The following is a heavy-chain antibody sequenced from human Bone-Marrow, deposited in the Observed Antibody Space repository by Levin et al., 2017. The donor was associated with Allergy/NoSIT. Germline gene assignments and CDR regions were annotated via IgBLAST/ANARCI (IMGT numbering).Heavy chain of an antibody. CDR2: IYHSGRT. CDR3: ARGADWKYGIPPNCDY. J-gene: IGHJ4*02. CDR1: GGSISSSSYY. D-gene: IGHD1-7*01. V-gene: IGHV4-39*07. Sequence: SETLSLTCTVSGGSISSSSYYWGWIRQPPGKGLEWIGSIYHSGRTYYNPSLKSRVTISVDTSKNQFSLKLSSVTAADTAVYYCARGADWKYGIPPNCDYWGQGALVTVSS.